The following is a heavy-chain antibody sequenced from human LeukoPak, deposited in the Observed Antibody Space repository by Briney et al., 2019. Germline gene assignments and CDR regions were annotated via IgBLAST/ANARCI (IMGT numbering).Heavy chain of an antibody. Sequence: PGGSLRLSCAASGFTFSSYGMHWVRQAPGKGLEWVAFIRYDGSNKYYADSVKGRFTISRDNSKNTLYLQMSSLRAEDTAVYYCAKKASYDFWSGYYSDYWGQGTLVTVSS. J-gene: IGHJ4*02. CDR1: GFTFSSYG. CDR3: AKKASYDFWSGYYSDY. D-gene: IGHD3-3*01. CDR2: IRYDGSNK. V-gene: IGHV3-30*02.